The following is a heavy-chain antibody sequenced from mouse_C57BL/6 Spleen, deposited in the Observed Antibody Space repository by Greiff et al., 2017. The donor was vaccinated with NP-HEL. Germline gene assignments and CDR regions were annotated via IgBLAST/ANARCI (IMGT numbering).Heavy chain of an antibody. D-gene: IGHD1-1*01. CDR1: GFTFSSYA. Sequence: EVKLVESGGGLVKPGGSLKLSCAASGFTFSSYAMSWVRQTPEKRLEWVATISDGGSYTYYPDNVKGRFTISRDNAKNNMYLKMSRLKYEDTAMYYCAGYGSSYVRYFDVWGTGTTVTVSS. CDR3: AGYGSSYVRYFDV. J-gene: IGHJ1*03. V-gene: IGHV5-4*03. CDR2: ISDGGSYT.